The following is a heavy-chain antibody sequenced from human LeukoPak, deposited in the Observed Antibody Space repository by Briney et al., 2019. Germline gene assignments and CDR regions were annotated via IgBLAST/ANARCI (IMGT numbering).Heavy chain of an antibody. Sequence: GGSLRLSCAASGFTFRNYGMHWVRQAPGKGLEWVAMIWYDGSNKYYTDSVQGRFTISRDNSKNMLYPQMNSLRAEDTAVYYCATIRGYSGTWYADSWGQGTLVTVSS. J-gene: IGHJ5*01. CDR1: GFTFRNYG. CDR2: IWYDGSNK. D-gene: IGHD5-12*01. CDR3: ATIRGYSGTWYADS. V-gene: IGHV3-33*01.